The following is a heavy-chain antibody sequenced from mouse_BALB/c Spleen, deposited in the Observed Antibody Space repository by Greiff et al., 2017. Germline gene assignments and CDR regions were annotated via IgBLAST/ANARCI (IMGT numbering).Heavy chain of an antibody. V-gene: IGHV5-17*02. CDR1: GFTFSSFY. Sequence: EVHLVESGGGLVQPGGSRKLSCAASGFTFSSFYMHWVRQAPEKGLEWVAYISSGSSTIYYADTVTGRFTISRDNPKNTLFLQMTSLRSEDTAMYYCARSPLDYYAMDYWGQGTSVTVSS. J-gene: IGHJ4*01. CDR2: ISSGSSTI. CDR3: ARSPLDYYAMDY.